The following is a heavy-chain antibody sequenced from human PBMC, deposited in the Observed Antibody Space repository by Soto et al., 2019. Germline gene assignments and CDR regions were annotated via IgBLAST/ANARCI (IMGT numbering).Heavy chain of an antibody. D-gene: IGHD6-6*01. Sequence: GVSLRLSCAASGFSFSIYGMDWVRHAPGKGLEWVAVISYDGSKKYYADSVKGRFTISRDNSKNTLYLQMNSLRADDTAVYYCAKSLEYSSFPEPPVDWGQGTLVTVSS. J-gene: IGHJ4*02. CDR1: GFSFSIYG. V-gene: IGHV3-30*18. CDR2: ISYDGSKK. CDR3: AKSLEYSSFPEPPVD.